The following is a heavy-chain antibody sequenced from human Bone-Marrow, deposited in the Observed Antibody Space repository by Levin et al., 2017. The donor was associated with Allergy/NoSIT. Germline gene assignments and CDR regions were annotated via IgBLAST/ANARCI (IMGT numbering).Heavy chain of an antibody. J-gene: IGHJ4*02. V-gene: IGHV3-33*01. Sequence: GGSLRLSCAASGFTFRDYGMHWVRQAPGKGLEWVAVIWYDESNEYYADSVKGRFTISRDNSKNTLYLQMNSLTAEDTAVYYCARWTWDYWGQGTLVTVSS. CDR3: ARWTWDY. D-gene: IGHD3/OR15-3a*01. CDR1: GFTFRDYG. CDR2: IWYDESNE.